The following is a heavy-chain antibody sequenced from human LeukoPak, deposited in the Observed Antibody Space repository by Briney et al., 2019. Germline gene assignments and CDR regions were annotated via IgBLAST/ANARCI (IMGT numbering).Heavy chain of an antibody. CDR2: ISWNSGSI. D-gene: IGHD4-23*01. V-gene: IGHV3-9*01. Sequence: GGSLRLSCAASGFTFDDYAMHWVRQAPGKGLEWVSGISWNSGSIGYADSVKGRFTISRDNAKNSLYLQMSSLRAEDTALYYCAKDRGSTVGTPAHWGRGTLVTASS. J-gene: IGHJ4*02. CDR1: GFTFDDYA. CDR3: AKDRGSTVGTPAH.